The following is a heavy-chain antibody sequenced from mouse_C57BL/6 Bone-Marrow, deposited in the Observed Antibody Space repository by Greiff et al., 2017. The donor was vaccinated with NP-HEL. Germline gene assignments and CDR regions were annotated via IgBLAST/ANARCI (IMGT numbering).Heavy chain of an antibody. CDR1: GYTFTSYG. J-gene: IGHJ4*01. Sequence: QVQLQQSGAELARPGASVKLSCKASGYTFTSYGISWVKQRTGQGLEWIGEISPRSGNTYYNEKFKGKATLTADKSSSTAYMELRSLTSEDSAVYFCANLLWLRRRGAMDYWGQGTSVTVSS. D-gene: IGHD2-2*01. CDR2: ISPRSGNT. V-gene: IGHV1-81*01. CDR3: ANLLWLRRRGAMDY.